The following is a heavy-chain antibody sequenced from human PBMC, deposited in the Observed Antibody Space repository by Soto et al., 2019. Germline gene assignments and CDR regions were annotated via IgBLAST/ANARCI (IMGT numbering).Heavy chain of an antibody. J-gene: IGHJ4*02. D-gene: IGHD3-22*01. CDR2: IIPIFGTA. Sequence: GASVKVSCKASGGAFSSYAISWVRQAPGQGLEWMGGIIPIFGTANYAQKFQGRVTITADESTSTAYMELSSLRSEDTAVYYCASFRYYDSSGYYSGVPSGPFDYWGQGTLVTVSS. CDR3: ASFRYYDSSGYYSGVPSGPFDY. CDR1: GGAFSSYA. V-gene: IGHV1-69*13.